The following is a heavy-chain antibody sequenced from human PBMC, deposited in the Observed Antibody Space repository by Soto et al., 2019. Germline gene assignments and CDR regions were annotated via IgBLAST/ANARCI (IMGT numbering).Heavy chain of an antibody. CDR3: ARGYYDFWSGSSDAFDI. CDR2: IYYSGST. CDR1: GGSISSYY. V-gene: IGHV4-59*01. D-gene: IGHD3-3*01. Sequence: SETLSLTCTVSGGSISSYYWRWIRQPPGKGLEWIGYIYYSGSTNYNPSLKSRVTISVDTSKNQFSLKLSSVTAADTAVYYCARGYYDFWSGSSDAFDIWGQGTMVTVSS. J-gene: IGHJ3*02.